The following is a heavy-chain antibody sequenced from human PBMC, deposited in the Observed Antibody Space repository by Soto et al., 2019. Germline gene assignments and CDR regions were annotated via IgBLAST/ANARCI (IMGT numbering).Heavy chain of an antibody. D-gene: IGHD6-6*01. V-gene: IGHV1-69*13. CDR1: GGTFSSYA. J-gene: IGHJ6*02. CDR2: IIPIFGTA. CDR3: ARVKGAARPNYGMDV. Sequence: GASVKVSCKASGGTFSSYAISWVRQAPGQGLEWMGGIIPIFGTANYAQKFQGRVTITADESTSTAYMELSSLRSEDTAVYYCARVKGAARPNYGMDVCGQGTTVTVSS.